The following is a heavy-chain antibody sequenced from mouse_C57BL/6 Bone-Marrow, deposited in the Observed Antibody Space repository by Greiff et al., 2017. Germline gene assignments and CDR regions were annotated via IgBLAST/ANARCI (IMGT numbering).Heavy chain of an antibody. CDR2: IDPSDSYT. CDR1: GYTFTSYW. J-gene: IGHJ2*01. CDR3: ARRIGPYFDY. Sequence: QVQLQQPGAELVRPGTSVKLSCKASGYTFTSYWMHWVKQRPGQGLEWIGVIDPSDSYTNYTQKFKGKATLTVDTSSSTAYMQLSSRTSEDSAVYYCARRIGPYFDYWGQGTTLTVSS. V-gene: IGHV1-59*01.